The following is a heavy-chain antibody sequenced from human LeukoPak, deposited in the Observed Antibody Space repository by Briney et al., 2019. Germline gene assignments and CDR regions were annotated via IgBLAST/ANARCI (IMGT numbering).Heavy chain of an antibody. J-gene: IGHJ4*02. CDR3: ARDRSSGWTHYFGY. V-gene: IGHV3-48*03. CDR2: ISSSGSTI. D-gene: IGHD6-19*01. Sequence: GGSLRLSCAASGFTFSSYEMNWVRQAPGKGLEWVSYISSSGSTIYYADSVKGRFTISRDNAKNSLYLQMNSLRAEDTAVYYCARDRSSGWTHYFGYWGQGALVTVSS. CDR1: GFTFSSYE.